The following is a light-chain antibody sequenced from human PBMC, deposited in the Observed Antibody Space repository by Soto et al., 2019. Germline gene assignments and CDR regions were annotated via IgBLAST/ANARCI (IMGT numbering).Light chain of an antibody. Sequence: DIQMTQSPSSVSASVGDRVTITCRARQYISSWLAWYQQRPGQAPKLLIYAASNLQSGVPSRFSGTTSGTDFTLTISSLQPEDFATYYCQQSNSYPWTFGQGTKVEIK. CDR1: QYISSW. CDR3: QQSNSYPWT. V-gene: IGKV1-12*01. J-gene: IGKJ1*01. CDR2: AAS.